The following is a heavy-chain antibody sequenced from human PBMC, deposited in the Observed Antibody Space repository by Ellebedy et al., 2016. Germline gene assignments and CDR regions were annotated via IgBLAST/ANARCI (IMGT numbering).Heavy chain of an antibody. Sequence: SETLSLXXAVYGGSFSGYYWSWIRQPPGKGLEWIGYIYYSGSTNYNPSLKSRVTISVDTSKNQFSLKLSSVTTADTAVYYCALLRRDGYNNNWFDPWGQGTLVTVSS. J-gene: IGHJ5*02. D-gene: IGHD5-24*01. CDR1: GGSFSGYY. V-gene: IGHV4-59*08. CDR3: ALLRRDGYNNNWFDP. CDR2: IYYSGST.